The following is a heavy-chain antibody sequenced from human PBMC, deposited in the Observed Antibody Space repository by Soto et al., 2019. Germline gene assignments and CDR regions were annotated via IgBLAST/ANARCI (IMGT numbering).Heavy chain of an antibody. CDR1: GFSLSTSEVA. CDR3: ARLIDLYVVFDY. J-gene: IGHJ4*02. D-gene: IGHD3-16*01. V-gene: IGHV2-5*02. Sequence: SGPTLVNPTQTLTLTCTFSGFSLSTSEVAVGWIRQPPGKALEWLALIYWDDDKRYSPPLNNRLTVTKDTSKNQVVLSMTNTDTVDTGTYFCARLIDLYVVFDYWGQGISVTVSS. CDR2: IYWDDDK.